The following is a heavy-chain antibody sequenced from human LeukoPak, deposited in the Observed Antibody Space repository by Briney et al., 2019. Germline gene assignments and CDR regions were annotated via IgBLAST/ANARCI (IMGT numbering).Heavy chain of an antibody. Sequence: PSETLSLTCGVSGYSITNGYYWAWIRQPPGKGLEWIGYIYYSGSTNYNPSLKSRVTISVDTSKNQFSLKLSSVTAADTAVYYCARVVVRGKMFDYWGQGTLVTVSS. CDR2: IYYSGST. V-gene: IGHV4-61*01. CDR1: GYSITNGYY. D-gene: IGHD3-10*01. CDR3: ARVVVRGKMFDY. J-gene: IGHJ4*02.